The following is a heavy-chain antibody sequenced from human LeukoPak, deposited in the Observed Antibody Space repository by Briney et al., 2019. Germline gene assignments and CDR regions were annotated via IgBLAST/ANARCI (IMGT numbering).Heavy chain of an antibody. CDR1: GITIAGYD. V-gene: IGHV1-2*02. J-gene: IGHJ3*02. D-gene: IGHD2-21*02. Sequence: ASVKVSCKASGITIAGYDVHWVRQAPGQGLEWMGRIKPRFSGTNHAEKFQGRVTMTRDTSMTTAYMELSSLTSDDTAVYYCATATPDNHIVVVTATRAGAFDIWGQGTMVTVSS. CDR3: ATATPDNHIVVVTATRAGAFDI. CDR2: IKPRFSGT.